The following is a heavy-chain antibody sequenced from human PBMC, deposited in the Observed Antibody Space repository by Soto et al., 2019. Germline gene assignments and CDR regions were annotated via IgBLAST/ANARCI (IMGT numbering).Heavy chain of an antibody. D-gene: IGHD6-6*01. CDR1: GYTFTGYY. CDR2: INPNSGGT. V-gene: IGHV1-2*02. Sequence: ASVKVSCNASGYTFTGYYMHWVRQAPGQGLEWMGWINPNSGGTNYAQKFQGRVTMTRDPSISTAYMELSRLRSDDTAVYYCARLCYSSSVFDYWGQGTLVTVSS. CDR3: ARLCYSSSVFDY. J-gene: IGHJ4*02.